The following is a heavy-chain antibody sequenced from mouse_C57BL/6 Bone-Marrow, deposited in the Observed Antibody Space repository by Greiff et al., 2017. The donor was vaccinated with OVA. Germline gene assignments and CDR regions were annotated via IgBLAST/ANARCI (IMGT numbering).Heavy chain of an antibody. D-gene: IGHD3-3*01. CDR2: ISSGGSYT. CDR3: ARHRAFTTAY. Sequence: EVMLVESGGDLVKPGGSLKLSCAASGFTFSSYGMSWVRQTPDKRLEWVATISSGGSYTYYPDSVKGRFTISRDNAKNTLYLQMSSLKSEDTAMYYCARHRAFTTAYWGQGTSVTVSS. J-gene: IGHJ4*01. V-gene: IGHV5-6*01. CDR1: GFTFSSYG.